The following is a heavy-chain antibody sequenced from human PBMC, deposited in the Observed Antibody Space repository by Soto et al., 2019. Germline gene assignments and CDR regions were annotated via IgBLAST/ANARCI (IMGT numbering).Heavy chain of an antibody. Sequence: ASVKVSCKASRYTFTNFYIHWLRQAPEQGLEWMGIINPSGGSTTYPQKFQGRVTMTRDTSTSTVHMELITLRSEDTAVYYCARPQVGRPLDVWGPGTTVTVSS. CDR2: INPSGGST. D-gene: IGHD1-26*01. CDR3: ARPQVGRPLDV. J-gene: IGHJ6*02. V-gene: IGHV1-46*01. CDR1: RYTFTNFY.